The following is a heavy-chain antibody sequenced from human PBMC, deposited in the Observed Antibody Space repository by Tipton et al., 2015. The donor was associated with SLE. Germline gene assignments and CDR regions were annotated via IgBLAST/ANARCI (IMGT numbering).Heavy chain of an antibody. CDR1: GESFSGYY. Sequence: TLSLTCAVYGESFSGYYWSWIRQPPGKGLEWIGEISPSVSTNYNPSLKSRVTISVDTSKNQFSLRLNSVTAADAAVYYCARDSLNWGTYYHGIDVWGQGTTVTVSS. CDR3: ARDSLNWGTYYHGIDV. V-gene: IGHV4-34*01. CDR2: ISPSVST. D-gene: IGHD7-27*01. J-gene: IGHJ6*02.